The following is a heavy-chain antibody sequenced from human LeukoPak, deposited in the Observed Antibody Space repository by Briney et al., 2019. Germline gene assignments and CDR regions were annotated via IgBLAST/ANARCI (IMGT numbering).Heavy chain of an antibody. CDR2: IRRETEGGKT. V-gene: IGHV3-15*01. CDR1: GFSFSNAW. D-gene: IGHD6-19*01. CDR3: ATDAAVAPYYFNY. J-gene: IGHJ4*02. Sequence: GGSLRLSCVASGFSFSNAWISWVRQAPGKGLEWVGRIRRETEGGKTDYAAPVKGRFTISREDSKNTLHLQINSLKIEDTAVYYCATDAAVAPYYFNYWGQGTLVTVSS.